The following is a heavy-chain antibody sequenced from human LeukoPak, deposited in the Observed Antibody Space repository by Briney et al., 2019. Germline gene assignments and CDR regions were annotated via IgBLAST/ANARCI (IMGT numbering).Heavy chain of an antibody. CDR2: MNPNSGNT. J-gene: IGHJ3*02. V-gene: IGHV1-8*03. CDR1: GYTFTSYD. CDR3: ARRAADYDFWSGYEDAFDI. D-gene: IGHD3-3*01. Sequence: ASVKVSCKASGYTFTSYDINWVRQATGQGLEWMGWMNPNSGNTGYAQKFQGRVTITRNTSISTAYMELSSLRSEDTAVYYCARRAADYDFWSGYEDAFDIWGQGTMVTVSS.